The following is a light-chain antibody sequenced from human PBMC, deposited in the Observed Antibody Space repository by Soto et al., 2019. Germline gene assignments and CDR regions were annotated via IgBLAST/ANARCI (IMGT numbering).Light chain of an antibody. Sequence: ENVLTQSPGTLSLSPGDRATLFCRARQSLTNPYIAWYQQKPGQSPRLLIYDTSNRATGIPARFSGSGSGTDFTLTISCLQSEDFATYYCQQYYSYPRTFGQGTKVDIK. V-gene: IGKV3-20*01. CDR2: DTS. J-gene: IGKJ1*01. CDR1: QSLTNPY. CDR3: QQYYSYPRT.